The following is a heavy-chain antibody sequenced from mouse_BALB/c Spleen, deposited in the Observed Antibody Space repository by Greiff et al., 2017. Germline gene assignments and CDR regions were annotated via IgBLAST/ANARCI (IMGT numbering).Heavy chain of an antibody. J-gene: IGHJ2*01. CDR3: ARWVLRLRNYFDY. V-gene: IGHV5-12-1*01. D-gene: IGHD1-2*01. CDR2: ISSGGGST. CDR1: GFAFSSYD. Sequence: EVQRVESGGGLVKPGGSLKLSCAASGFAFSSYDMSWVRQTPEKRLEWVAYISSGGGSTYYPDTVKGRFTISRDNAKNTLYLQMSSLKSEDTAMYYCARWVLRLRNYFDYWGQGTTLTVSS.